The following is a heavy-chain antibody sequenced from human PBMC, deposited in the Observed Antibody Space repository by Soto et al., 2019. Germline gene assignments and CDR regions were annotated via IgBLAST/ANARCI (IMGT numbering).Heavy chain of an antibody. Sequence: GASVKVSCKASGYTFTSYAMHWVRQAPGQRLEWMGWINADNGNTKYAQKFQGRVTITTDTSTSTAYMELRSLRSDDTAVYYCARGGYSGYDSFWFDPWGQGTLVTVSS. CDR3: ARGGYSGYDSFWFDP. CDR2: INADNGNT. D-gene: IGHD5-12*01. J-gene: IGHJ5*02. CDR1: GYTFTSYA. V-gene: IGHV1-3*01.